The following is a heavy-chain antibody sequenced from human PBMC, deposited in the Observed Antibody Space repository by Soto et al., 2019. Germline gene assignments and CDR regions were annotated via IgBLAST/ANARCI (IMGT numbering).Heavy chain of an antibody. CDR1: GGSISSGGYY. CDR2: IQHSGST. V-gene: IGHV4-31*03. Sequence: QVQLQESGPGLVKASQTLSLTCNVSGGSISSGGYYWTWIRQHPGKGLEWIGNIQHSGSTFYNPSLESRVSISVATSKNQFSLKLSSVTGADTAVYFCVRGVLSWGQGTLVTVSS. J-gene: IGHJ1*01. CDR3: VRGVLS. D-gene: IGHD3-10*01.